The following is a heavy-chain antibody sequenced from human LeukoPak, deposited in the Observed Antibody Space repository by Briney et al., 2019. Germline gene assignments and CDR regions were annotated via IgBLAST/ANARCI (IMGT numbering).Heavy chain of an antibody. D-gene: IGHD6-19*01. CDR1: GFAFSSYS. CDR3: ATLRSKIAVAGTSAFDI. CDR2: ISSSSSYI. J-gene: IGHJ3*02. V-gene: IGHV3-21*01. Sequence: GGSLRLSCAASGFAFSSYSMNWVRQAPGKGLEWVSSISSSSSYIYYADSVKGRFTISRDNAKNSLYLQMNSLRAEDTAVYYCATLRSKIAVAGTSAFDIWGQGTMVTVSS.